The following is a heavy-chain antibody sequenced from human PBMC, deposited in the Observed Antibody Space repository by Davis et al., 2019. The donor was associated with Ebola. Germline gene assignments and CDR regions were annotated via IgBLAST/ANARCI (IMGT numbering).Heavy chain of an antibody. CDR2: ISYGGST. D-gene: IGHD3-3*01. Sequence: MPSETLSLTCTVSVGSIRRSTYHWGWIRQPPGKGLEWIGSISYGGSTYYNPTLKSRVTISVDTSKNQLSLKLSSVTAADTAVYYCARGYYDGRGWFDPWGQGTLVTVSS. CDR3: ARGYYDGRGWFDP. V-gene: IGHV4-39*07. CDR1: VGSIRRSTYH. J-gene: IGHJ5*02.